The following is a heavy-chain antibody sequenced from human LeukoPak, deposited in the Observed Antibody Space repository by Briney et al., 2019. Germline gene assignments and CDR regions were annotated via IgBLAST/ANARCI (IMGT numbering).Heavy chain of an antibody. D-gene: IGHD5-18*01. CDR2: IKSKTDGGTT. J-gene: IGHJ4*02. CDR3: TTVLRAMAIDY. CDR1: GFTFSSNS. Sequence: GGSLRLSCAASGFTFSSNSMNWVRQAPGKGLEWVGRIKSKTDGGTTDYAAPVKGRFTISRDDSKNTLYMQMNSLKTEDTAVYYCTTVLRAMAIDYWGQGTLVTVSS. V-gene: IGHV3-15*01.